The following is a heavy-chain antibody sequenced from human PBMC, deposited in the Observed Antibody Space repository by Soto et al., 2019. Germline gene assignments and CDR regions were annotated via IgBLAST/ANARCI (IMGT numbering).Heavy chain of an antibody. J-gene: IGHJ5*01. CDR1: GGSISSYY. CDR2: IFTSGST. V-gene: IGHV4-4*07. D-gene: IGHD1-1*01. Sequence: SETLSLTCTVSGGSISSYYWSWIRQPAGKGLEWIGRIFTSGSTNYNPSLKSRVTMSVDTSKNQFSLKLNSVTAADTAVYHCARDGGTTRWFDSWGQGTLVTVSS. CDR3: ARDGGTTRWFDS.